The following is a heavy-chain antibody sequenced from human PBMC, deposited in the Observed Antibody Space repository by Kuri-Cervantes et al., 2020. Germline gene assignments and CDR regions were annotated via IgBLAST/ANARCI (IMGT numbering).Heavy chain of an antibody. CDR3: AKETNDYVNDY. V-gene: IGHV3-30*18. CDR1: GFTFSSYG. J-gene: IGHJ4*02. Sequence: SLKISCAASGFTFSSYGMHWVRQAPGKGLEWVAVISYDGSNKYYADSVKGRFTISRDNSKNTLYLQMNSLRAEDTAVYYCAKETNDYVNDYWGQGTLVTVSS. D-gene: IGHD4-17*01. CDR2: ISYDGSNK.